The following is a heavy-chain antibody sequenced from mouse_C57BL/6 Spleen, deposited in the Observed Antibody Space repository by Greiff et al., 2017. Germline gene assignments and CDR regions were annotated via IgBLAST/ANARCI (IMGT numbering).Heavy chain of an antibody. V-gene: IGHV6-3*01. Sequence: EVQGVESGGGLVQPGGSMKLSCVASGFTFSNYWMNWVRQSPEKGLEWVAQIRLKSDNYATDYAESVKGRFTISRDDSKSSVYLQMNNLRAEDTGIYYCTAGPIYYGNYRGAMDYWGQGTSVTVSS. J-gene: IGHJ4*01. CDR1: GFTFSNYW. D-gene: IGHD2-1*01. CDR3: TAGPIYYGNYRGAMDY. CDR2: IRLKSDNYAT.